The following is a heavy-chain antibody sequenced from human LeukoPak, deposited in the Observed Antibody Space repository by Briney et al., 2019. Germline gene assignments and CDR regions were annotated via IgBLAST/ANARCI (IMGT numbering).Heavy chain of an antibody. Sequence: SETLSLTCAVYGGSFSGYYWSWIRQPPGKGLEWIGEINHSGSTNYNPSLKSRVTISVDTSKNFFTLQLSSVTAADTAVYYCARTYSYDSRGYLYYFDYWGQGTLVAVSS. CDR1: GGSFSGYY. V-gene: IGHV4-34*01. CDR2: INHSGST. D-gene: IGHD3-22*01. CDR3: ARTYSYDSRGYLYYFDY. J-gene: IGHJ4*02.